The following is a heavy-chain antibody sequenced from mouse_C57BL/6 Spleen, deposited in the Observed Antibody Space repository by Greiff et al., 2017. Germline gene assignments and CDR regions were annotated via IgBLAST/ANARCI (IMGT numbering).Heavy chain of an antibody. V-gene: IGHV1-50*01. D-gene: IGHD2-10*01. J-gene: IGHJ4*01. Sequence: QVQLKQPGAELVKPGASVKLSCKASGYTFTSYWMQWVKQRPGQGLEWIGEIDPSDSYTNYNQKFKGKATLTVATSSSTAYMQLSSLTSEDSAVYYCARRTSYYGNYDYAMDYWGQGTSVTVSS. CDR1: GYTFTSYW. CDR3: ARRTSYYGNYDYAMDY. CDR2: IDPSDSYT.